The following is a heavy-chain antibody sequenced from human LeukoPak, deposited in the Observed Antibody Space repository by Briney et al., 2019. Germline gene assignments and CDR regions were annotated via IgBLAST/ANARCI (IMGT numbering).Heavy chain of an antibody. D-gene: IGHD4-17*01. CDR2: INHSGST. J-gene: IGHJ5*02. CDR1: GGSFSGYY. V-gene: IGHV4-34*01. Sequence: SETLSLTCAVYGGSFSGYYWSWICQPPGKGLEWIGEINHSGSTNYNPSLKSRVTISVDTSKNQFSLKLSSVTAADTAVYYCARGPIIDGDYNNWFDPWGQGTLVTVSS. CDR3: ARGPIIDGDYNNWFDP.